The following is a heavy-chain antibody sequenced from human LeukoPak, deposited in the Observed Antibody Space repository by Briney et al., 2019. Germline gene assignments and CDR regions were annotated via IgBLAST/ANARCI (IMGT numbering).Heavy chain of an antibody. D-gene: IGHD3-22*01. J-gene: IGHJ4*02. V-gene: IGHV4-31*03. Sequence: SENLPHTCTVSGGSISSGGYYWSCIPQHPGKGLEWIGYIYYSGSTYYNPSLKSRVTISVDTSKNQFSLKLSSVTAADTAVYYCARESGYYSVVRSFDYWGQGTLVTVSS. CDR2: IYYSGST. CDR3: ARESGYYSVVRSFDY. CDR1: GGSISSGGYY.